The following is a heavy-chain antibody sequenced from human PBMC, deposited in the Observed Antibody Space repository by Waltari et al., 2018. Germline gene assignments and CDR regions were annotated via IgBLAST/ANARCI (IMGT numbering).Heavy chain of an antibody. J-gene: IGHJ4*02. CDR1: GYTFNPYE. CDR2: TKLQPGAT. V-gene: IGHV1-2*06. Sequence: QVQLVQSGAELKKPGASVKVSCKASGYTFNPYEKHWVRQAPGQGLEWMGRTKLQPGATYFAQNFQSRVAVTTDSSITTAYMFRSSLTSDDTAMYFCARDRGGFGELLAYWGQGTLVTVSS. D-gene: IGHD3-10*01. CDR3: ARDRGGFGELLAY.